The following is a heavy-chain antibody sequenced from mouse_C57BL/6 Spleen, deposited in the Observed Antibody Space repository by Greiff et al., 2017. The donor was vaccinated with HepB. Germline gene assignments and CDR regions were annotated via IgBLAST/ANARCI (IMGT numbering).Heavy chain of an antibody. CDR1: GYAFTNYL. V-gene: IGHV1-54*01. CDR2: INPGSGGT. J-gene: IGHJ4*01. D-gene: IGHD2-4*01. Sequence: QVQLQQSGAELVRPGPSVKVSCKASGYAFTNYLIEWVKQRPGQGLEWIGVINPGSGGTNYNEKFKGKATLTADKSSSTAYMQLSSLTSEDSAVYFCARTGDYPYYYAMDYWGQGTSVTVSS. CDR3: ARTGDYPYYYAMDY.